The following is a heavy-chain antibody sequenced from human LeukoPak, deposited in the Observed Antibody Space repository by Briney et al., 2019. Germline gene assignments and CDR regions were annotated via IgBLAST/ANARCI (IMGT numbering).Heavy chain of an antibody. Sequence: PGGSLRLSCAASGFTFSSYAMSWIRQAPGKGLEWVSAISGSGGSTYYADSVRGRFTISRDNSKNTLYLQMNSLRAEDTAVYYCAKDFLSGSYSDYWGQGTLVTVSS. J-gene: IGHJ4*02. D-gene: IGHD1-26*01. CDR1: GFTFSSYA. V-gene: IGHV3-23*01. CDR3: AKDFLSGSYSDY. CDR2: ISGSGGST.